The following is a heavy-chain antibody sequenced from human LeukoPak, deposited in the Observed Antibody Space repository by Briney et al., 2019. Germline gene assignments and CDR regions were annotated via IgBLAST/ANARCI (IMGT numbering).Heavy chain of an antibody. CDR3: ASLGGTYYYGSGSQTNDY. J-gene: IGHJ4*02. Sequence: PSETLSLTCTVSGGSISSYYWSWIRQRPGKGLEGIGYIYYSGSTNYNPSLKSRVTISVDTSKNQFSLKLSSVTAADTAVYYCASLGGTYYYGSGSQTNDYWGQGTLVTVSS. CDR1: GGSISSYY. CDR2: IYYSGST. V-gene: IGHV4-59*01. D-gene: IGHD3-10*01.